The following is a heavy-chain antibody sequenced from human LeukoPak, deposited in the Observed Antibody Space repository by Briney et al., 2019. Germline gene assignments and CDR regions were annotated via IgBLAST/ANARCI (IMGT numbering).Heavy chain of an antibody. CDR2: ISSSSSYI. J-gene: IGHJ3*02. CDR3: ARENPAGDAFDI. D-gene: IGHD1-14*01. Sequence: GGSLRLSCAASGFTFSSYSMNWVRQAPGKGLEWVSSISSSSSYIYYVDSVKGRFTISRDNAKNSLYLQMNSLRAEDTAVYYCARENPAGDAFDIWGQGTMVTVSS. CDR1: GFTFSSYS. V-gene: IGHV3-21*01.